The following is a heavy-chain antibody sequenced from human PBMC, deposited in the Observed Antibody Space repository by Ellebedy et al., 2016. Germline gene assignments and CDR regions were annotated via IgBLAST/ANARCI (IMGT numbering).Heavy chain of an antibody. V-gene: IGHV3-7*01. CDR3: VTQRGDY. CDR1: GFTFSSYA. CDR2: IKLDGSDT. J-gene: IGHJ4*02. Sequence: GESLKISCAASGFTFSSYAMHWVRQAPGKGLEWVALIKLDGSDTRYVDSVRGRFTISRENAKNSLYLQMNSLRVEDTAVYYCVTQRGDYWGQGTLVIVSS.